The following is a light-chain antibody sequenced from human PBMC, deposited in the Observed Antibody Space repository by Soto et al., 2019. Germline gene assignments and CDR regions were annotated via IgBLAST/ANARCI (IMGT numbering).Light chain of an antibody. CDR3: AAYTTSSTLV. V-gene: IGLV2-14*03. J-gene: IGLJ3*02. Sequence: QPASVSGSPGQSITISCAGTSGDVGAFDYVSWYQHHPGKVPKLMIYDVSDRPSGVSTRFSGSKSANMASLTISGLQADDEADYYCAAYTTSSTLVFGGGTKLTVL. CDR1: SGDVGAFDY. CDR2: DVS.